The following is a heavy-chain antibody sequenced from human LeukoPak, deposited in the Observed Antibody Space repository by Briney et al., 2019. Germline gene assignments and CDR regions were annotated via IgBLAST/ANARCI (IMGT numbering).Heavy chain of an antibody. J-gene: IGHJ3*02. Sequence: PGGSLRLSCAASGFTFSSYAMHWVRQAPGKGLEWVAVISYDGSNKYYADSVKGRFTISRDNSKNTLYLQMNSLRAEDTAVYYCARGGDTMIDAFDIWGQGTMVTVSS. CDR1: GFTFSSYA. D-gene: IGHD3-22*01. CDR3: ARGGDTMIDAFDI. CDR2: ISYDGSNK. V-gene: IGHV3-30-3*01.